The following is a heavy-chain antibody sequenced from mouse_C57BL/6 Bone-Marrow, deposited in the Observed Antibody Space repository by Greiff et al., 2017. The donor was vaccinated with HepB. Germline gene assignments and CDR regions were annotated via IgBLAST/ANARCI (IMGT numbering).Heavy chain of an antibody. D-gene: IGHD1-1*01. Sequence: QVQLQQSDAELVKPGASVKISCKVSGYTFTDHTIHWVKQRPEQGLEWIGYIYPRDGSTKYNEKVKGKATLPADKSSSTAYMQLNSLTSEDSAVYFCARGGGSIYRYFDVWGTGTTVTVSS. CDR2: IYPRDGST. J-gene: IGHJ1*03. V-gene: IGHV1-78*01. CDR1: GYTFTDHT. CDR3: ARGGGSIYRYFDV.